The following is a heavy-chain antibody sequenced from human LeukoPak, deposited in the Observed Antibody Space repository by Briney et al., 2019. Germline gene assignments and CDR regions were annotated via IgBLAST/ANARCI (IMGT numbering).Heavy chain of an antibody. CDR2: IYSGDSDT. Sequence: GESLQISCKGSGSNFPIFWIGWVRQMPGKGLEWMGIIYSGDSDTRYSPSFQGQVTISADKSISNAYLHWSSLRASDTAMYYCVRGPTSDAFDVWGQGTMVTISS. J-gene: IGHJ3*01. CDR1: GSNFPIFW. V-gene: IGHV5-51*01. CDR3: VRGPTSDAFDV.